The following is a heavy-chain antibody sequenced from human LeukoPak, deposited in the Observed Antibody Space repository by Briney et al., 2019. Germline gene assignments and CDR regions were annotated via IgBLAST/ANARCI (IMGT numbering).Heavy chain of an antibody. CDR2: IKQDGSEK. D-gene: IGHD6-19*01. V-gene: IGHV3-7*01. Sequence: GGSLRLSCAASGFTFSSYWMSWVRQARGKGLEWVANIKQDGSEKYYVDSVKGRFTISRDNTKNSLYLQMNSLRAEDTAVYYCARLKQWLVRDYYYYGMDVWGQGTTVTVSS. CDR3: ARLKQWLVRDYYYYGMDV. J-gene: IGHJ6*02. CDR1: GFTFSSYW.